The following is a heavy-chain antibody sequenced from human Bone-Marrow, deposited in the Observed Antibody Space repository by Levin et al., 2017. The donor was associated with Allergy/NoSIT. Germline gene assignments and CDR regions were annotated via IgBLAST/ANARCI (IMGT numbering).Heavy chain of an antibody. D-gene: IGHD5-12*01. CDR1: GYSFTSYW. J-gene: IGHJ6*03. V-gene: IGHV5-51*01. CDR3: ARQQWLQPPMTQTSGSSWGGDYYYMDV. Sequence: HGESLKISCKGSGYSFTSYWIGWVRQMPGKGLEWMGIIYPGDSDTRYSPSFQGQVTISADKSISTAYLQWSSLKASDTAMYYCARQQWLQPPMTQTSGSSWGGDYYYMDVWGKGTTVTVSS. CDR2: IYPGDSDT.